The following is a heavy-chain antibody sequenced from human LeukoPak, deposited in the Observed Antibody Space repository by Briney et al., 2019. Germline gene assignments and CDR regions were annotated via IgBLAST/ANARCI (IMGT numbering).Heavy chain of an antibody. CDR3: ATTKSVLRFLEWLFDY. CDR2: ISGRGGST. Sequence: PGGSLRLSCAASGFTFSSYAMSWVRQAPGKGLEWVSAISGRGGSTYYADSVKGRFTISRDNSKNTLYLQMNSLRAEDTAVYYCATTKSVLRFLEWLFDYWGQGTLVTVSS. D-gene: IGHD3-3*01. J-gene: IGHJ4*02. CDR1: GFTFSSYA. V-gene: IGHV3-23*01.